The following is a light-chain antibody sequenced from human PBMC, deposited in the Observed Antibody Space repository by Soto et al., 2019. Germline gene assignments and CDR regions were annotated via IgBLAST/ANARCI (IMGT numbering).Light chain of an antibody. V-gene: IGKV1-39*01. CDR3: QQSYSTLRRT. Sequence: DIQMTQSPSSLSASVGDRVTITCRASQSISSYLNWYQQKPGKAPKLLIYAASSLQSGVPSRFSGSVSGTYFTLTISSLQPEDFATYYCQQSYSTLRRTFGQGTKLEIK. CDR2: AAS. J-gene: IGKJ2*01. CDR1: QSISSY.